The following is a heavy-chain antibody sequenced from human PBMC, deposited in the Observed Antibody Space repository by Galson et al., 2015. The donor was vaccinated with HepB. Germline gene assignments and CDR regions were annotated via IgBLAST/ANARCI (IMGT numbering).Heavy chain of an antibody. V-gene: IGHV4-34*01. D-gene: IGHD6-13*01. Sequence: TLSLTCDVYGGSFSAYYWSWIRQPPGKGLEWIGEINNSGSTNYNPSLKSRVTVSVDTSKNQFSLKLNSVTAADTAVYYCASSTNYVAAAHTWVYYFDNWGQGSLVTVSS. CDR1: GGSFSAYY. CDR2: INNSGST. CDR3: ASSTNYVAAAHTWVYYFDN. J-gene: IGHJ4*02.